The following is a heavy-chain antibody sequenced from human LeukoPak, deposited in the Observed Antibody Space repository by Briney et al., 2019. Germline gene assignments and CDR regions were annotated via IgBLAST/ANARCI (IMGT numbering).Heavy chain of an antibody. V-gene: IGHV3-7*01. Sequence: GGSLXLXXXXSXXXFXSYWMSWARXAPGKGLEWVANIKQDGSEKYYVDSVKGRFTISRDNAKNSLYLQMNSLRAEDTAVYYCARDESGESELDYWGQGTLVTVSS. D-gene: IGHD1-26*01. J-gene: IGHJ4*02. CDR2: IKQDGSEK. CDR3: ARDESGESELDY. CDR1: XXXFXSYW.